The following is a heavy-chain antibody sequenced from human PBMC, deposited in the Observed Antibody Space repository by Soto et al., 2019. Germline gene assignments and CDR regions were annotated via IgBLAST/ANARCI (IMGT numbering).Heavy chain of an antibody. Sequence: GGSLRLSCAASVFTFSSYSMNWVRQAPGKGLEWVSYISSSSSTIYYADSVKGRFTISRDNAKNSLYLQMNYLRAEDTAIYYCARDPHSLDFWGQGILVTVSS. CDR2: ISSSSSTI. CDR1: VFTFSSYS. D-gene: IGHD2-15*01. CDR3: ARDPHSLDF. J-gene: IGHJ4*02. V-gene: IGHV3-48*01.